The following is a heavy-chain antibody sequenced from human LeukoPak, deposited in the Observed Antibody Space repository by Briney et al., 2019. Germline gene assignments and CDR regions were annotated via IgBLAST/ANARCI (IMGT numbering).Heavy chain of an antibody. CDR3: ARDTFKWGTSKWFDP. CDR1: GFIFSDYW. CDR2: INQDGSEK. D-gene: IGHD2-8*01. Sequence: GGSLRLSCAASGFIFSDYWMSWVRQAPGKGLEWVANINQDGSEKHYVDSVKGRFSISRDSAKNSLYLQMNSLRAEGTAVYYCARDTFKWGTSKWFDPWGQGTLVTVSS. J-gene: IGHJ5*02. V-gene: IGHV3-7*01.